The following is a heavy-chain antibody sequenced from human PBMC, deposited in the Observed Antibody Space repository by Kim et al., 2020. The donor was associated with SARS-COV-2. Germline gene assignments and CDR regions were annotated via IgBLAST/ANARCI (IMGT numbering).Heavy chain of an antibody. J-gene: IGHJ6*02. CDR2: IYYSGST. V-gene: IGHV4-59*01. D-gene: IGHD3-10*01. CDR1: GGSISSYY. Sequence: SETLSLTCTVSGGSISSYYWSWIRQPPGKGLEWIGYIYYSGSTNYNPSLKSRVTISVDTSKNQFSLKLSSVTAADTAVYYCARDLWRWFGASYYYYGMDVWGQGTTVTVSS. CDR3: ARDLWRWFGASYYYYGMDV.